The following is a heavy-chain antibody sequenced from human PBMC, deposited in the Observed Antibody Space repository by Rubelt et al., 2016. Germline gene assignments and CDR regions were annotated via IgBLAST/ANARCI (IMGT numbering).Heavy chain of an antibody. V-gene: IGHV4-34*01. D-gene: IGHD6-19*01. CDR1: GGSFSGYY. J-gene: IGHJ4*02. CDR2: INHSGST. CDR3: ARGSGWDQYYFDY. Sequence: QVQLQQWGAGLLKPSETLSLTCAVYGGSFSGYYWSWIRQPPGKGLEWIGEINHSGSTNYNPSLKSRVTLSVDTSKNQFSLKLSSVTAADTAVYDCARGSGWDQYYFDYWGQGTLVTVSS.